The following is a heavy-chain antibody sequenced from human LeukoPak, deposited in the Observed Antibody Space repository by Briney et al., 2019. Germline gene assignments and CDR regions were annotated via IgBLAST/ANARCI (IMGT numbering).Heavy chain of an antibody. CDR1: GFTFSSYA. Sequence: GGSLRLSCAASGFTFSSYAMSWVRQAPGKGLEWVSAISGSGGSTYYADSVKGRFTISRDNSKNTLYLQMNSLRAEDTAVYYCAKEGGYCSSTSCYHGMDVWGQGTTVTVSS. J-gene: IGHJ6*02. V-gene: IGHV3-23*01. D-gene: IGHD2-2*01. CDR3: AKEGGYCSSTSCYHGMDV. CDR2: ISGSGGST.